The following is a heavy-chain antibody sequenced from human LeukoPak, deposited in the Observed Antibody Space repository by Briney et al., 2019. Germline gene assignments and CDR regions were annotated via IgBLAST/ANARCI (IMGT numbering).Heavy chain of an antibody. J-gene: IGHJ4*02. CDR3: AREAAADPYYFDY. Sequence: GGSLRLSCAASGFTVSSNYMTWVRQAPGKGLEWVSVIYSGGSTNYADSVKGRFTISRDNSKNTLYLQMNSLRVEDTAVYYCAREAAADPYYFDYWGQGTLVTVSS. CDR1: GFTVSSNY. V-gene: IGHV3-66*01. D-gene: IGHD6-13*01. CDR2: IYSGGST.